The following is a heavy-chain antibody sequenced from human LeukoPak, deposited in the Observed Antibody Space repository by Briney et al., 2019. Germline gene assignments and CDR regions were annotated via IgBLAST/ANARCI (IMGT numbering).Heavy chain of an antibody. V-gene: IGHV4-38-2*02. CDR1: GYSISSGYY. J-gene: IGHJ3*02. Sequence: SETLSLTCTVSGYSISSGYYWGWIRQPPGKGLEWIGEINHSGSTNYNPSLKSRVTISVDTSKNQFSLKLSSVTAADTAVYYCARGMGYSYGFRRATDAFDIWGQGTMVTVSS. CDR2: INHSGST. D-gene: IGHD5-18*01. CDR3: ARGMGYSYGFRRATDAFDI.